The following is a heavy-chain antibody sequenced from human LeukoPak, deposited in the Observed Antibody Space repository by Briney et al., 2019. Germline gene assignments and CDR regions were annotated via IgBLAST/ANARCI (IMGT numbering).Heavy chain of an antibody. D-gene: IGHD4-23*01. V-gene: IGHV3-23*01. J-gene: IGHJ4*02. CDR1: GFTFSSYA. CDR2: ISGSGGST. CDR3: AKEIYYGGNSFGPLDY. Sequence: GGPLRLSCAASGFTFSSYAMSWVRQAPGKGLEWVSAISGSGGSTYYADSVKGRFTISRDNSKNTLYLQMNSLRAEDTAVYYCAKEIYYGGNSFGPLDYWGQGTLVTVSS.